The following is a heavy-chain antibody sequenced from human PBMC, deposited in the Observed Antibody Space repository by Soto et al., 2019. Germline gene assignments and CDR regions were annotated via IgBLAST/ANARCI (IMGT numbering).Heavy chain of an antibody. D-gene: IGHD4-17*01. V-gene: IGHV4-39*01. CDR1: GGSISSCDSY. Sequence: PSXTLSLTCTVSGGSISSCDSYWGWIRQPPGKGLEWIGSIYYSGSTYYNPSLKSRVTISVDTSKNQFSLKLSSVTAADTAVYYCARSLTTVVTMDVWGQGTTVTVSS. J-gene: IGHJ6*02. CDR2: IYYSGST. CDR3: ARSLTTVVTMDV.